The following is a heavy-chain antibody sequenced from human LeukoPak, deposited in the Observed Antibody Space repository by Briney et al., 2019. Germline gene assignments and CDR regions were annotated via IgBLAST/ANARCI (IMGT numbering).Heavy chain of an antibody. CDR3: ARDLDSINWYGIPPGWFDP. V-gene: IGHV4-39*07. Sequence: SETLSLTCTVSGGSIRSSSYYWGWIRQPPGKGLEWIGCIYYTGSTNYNPSLKSRVTMSLDTSKNQFSLKLSSVTAADTAVYYCARDLDSINWYGIPPGWFDPWGQGTLVTVSS. D-gene: IGHD6-13*01. J-gene: IGHJ5*02. CDR1: GGSIRSSSYY. CDR2: IYYTGST.